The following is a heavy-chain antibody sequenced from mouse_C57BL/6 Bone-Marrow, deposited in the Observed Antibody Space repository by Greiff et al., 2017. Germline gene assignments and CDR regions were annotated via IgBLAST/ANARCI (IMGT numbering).Heavy chain of an antibody. V-gene: IGHV14-3*01. CDR2: IDPANGNT. CDR1: GFNIKNTY. D-gene: IGHD1-1*01. J-gene: IGHJ4*01. CDR3: ARLYYGRNYAMDY. Sequence: VHVKQSVAELVRPGASVKLSCTASGFNIKNTYMHWVKQRPEQGLEWIGRIDPANGNTKYAPKFQGKATITADTSSNTAYLQLSSLTSEDTAIYYCARLYYGRNYAMDYWGQGTSVTVSS.